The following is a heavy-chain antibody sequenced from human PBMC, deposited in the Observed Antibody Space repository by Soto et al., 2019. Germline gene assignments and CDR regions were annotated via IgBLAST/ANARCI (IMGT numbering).Heavy chain of an antibody. Sequence: PGGSLRLSCAASGFTFSSYAMSWVRQAPGEGLEWVSSISGSGTSTYYADSVKGRFTISRDNAKNSLYLEMNSLRAEDTAVYYCARESEDLTSNFDYWGQGTLVTVSS. CDR2: ISGSGTST. J-gene: IGHJ4*02. CDR3: ARESEDLTSNFDY. V-gene: IGHV3-23*01. CDR1: GFTFSSYA.